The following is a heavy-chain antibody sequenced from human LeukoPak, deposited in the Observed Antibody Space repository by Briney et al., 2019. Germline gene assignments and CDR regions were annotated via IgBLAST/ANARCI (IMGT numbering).Heavy chain of an antibody. CDR2: VSGSGGST. CDR1: GFTFSSYA. J-gene: IGHJ4*02. Sequence: HPGGSLRLSCAASGFTFSSYAMSCVRQPPGKGLEWVSTVSGSGGSTFYADSVKGRFTISRDNSKNTLYLQMNSLRAEDTAVYYCAKDLSGSYPSIFDYWGQGTLVTVSS. V-gene: IGHV3-23*01. D-gene: IGHD1-26*01. CDR3: AKDLSGSYPSIFDY.